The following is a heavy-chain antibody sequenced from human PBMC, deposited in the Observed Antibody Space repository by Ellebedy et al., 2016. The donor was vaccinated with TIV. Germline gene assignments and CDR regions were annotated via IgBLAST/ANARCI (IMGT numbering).Heavy chain of an antibody. V-gene: IGHV3-23*01. D-gene: IGHD6-19*01. J-gene: IGHJ4*02. CDR1: GFTLNNFA. CDR3: ARDLGSDSGWF. Sequence: GGSLRLXXAASGFTLNNFAMSWVRQAPGKGLEWVSLLSGSHGLSYYADSVKGRFTISRDNSKNVLYLHMTSVRVEDTAVYYCARDLGSDSGWFWGQGTLVTVSS. CDR2: LSGSHGLS.